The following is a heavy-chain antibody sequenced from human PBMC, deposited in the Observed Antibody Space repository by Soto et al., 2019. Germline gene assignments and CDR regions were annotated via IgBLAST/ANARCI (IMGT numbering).Heavy chain of an antibody. J-gene: IGHJ6*02. V-gene: IGHV3-33*01. D-gene: IGHD2-15*01. CDR1: GFTFSSYG. Sequence: PGGSLRLSCAASGFTFSSYGMHWVRQAPGKGLEWVAVIWYDGSNKYYADSVRGRFTISRDNSKNTLYLQMNSLRAEDTAVYYCARDSLGYCSGGSCYSDSYYYYGMDVWGQGTTVTVSS. CDR3: ARDSLGYCSGGSCYSDSYYYYGMDV. CDR2: IWYDGSNK.